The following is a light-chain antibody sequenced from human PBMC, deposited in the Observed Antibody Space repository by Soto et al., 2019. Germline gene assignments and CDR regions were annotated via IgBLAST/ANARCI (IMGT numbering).Light chain of an antibody. CDR1: QGIAKS. J-gene: IGKJ1*01. V-gene: IGKV1-27*01. Sequence: DIQMTQSPSSLSASVGDRVTITGRASQGIAKSLAWYQQKPGKAPKLLIYSASTLQSGVPSRFSGSGSGTDFTLTISSLQPEDVATYYCQKYNSAPWTFGQGTKVDIK. CDR3: QKYNSAPWT. CDR2: SAS.